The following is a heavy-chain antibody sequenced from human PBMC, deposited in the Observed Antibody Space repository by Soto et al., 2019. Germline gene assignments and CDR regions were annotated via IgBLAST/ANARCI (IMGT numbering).Heavy chain of an antibody. V-gene: IGHV4-59*01. J-gene: IGHJ6*02. CDR1: GGSISSDY. CDR2: IYYSGST. CDR3: ARDTAIAVAGIGMDV. Sequence: PSQTLSLTCAVSGGSISSDYWRCVRQPPGKGLEWIGYIYYSGSTNYNPSLKSRVTISVDTSKNQFSLKLSSVTAADTAVYYCARDTAIAVAGIGMDVWGQGTTVTVSS. D-gene: IGHD6-19*01.